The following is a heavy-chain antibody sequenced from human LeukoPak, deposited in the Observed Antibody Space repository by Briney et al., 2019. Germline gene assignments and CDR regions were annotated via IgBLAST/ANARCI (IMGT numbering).Heavy chain of an antibody. J-gene: IGHJ4*02. Sequence: PGGSLRLSCAASGITLGSYGMHWVRQAPGKGLEWMAFILYDGSKEYYADSVKGRFIISRDNSKNTLYLQMNSLRAEDTAVYYCAKDPGGTVTSKDRSFDYWGQGTLVTVSS. D-gene: IGHD4-17*01. V-gene: IGHV3-30*02. CDR2: ILYDGSKE. CDR3: AKDPGGTVTSKDRSFDY. CDR1: GITLGSYG.